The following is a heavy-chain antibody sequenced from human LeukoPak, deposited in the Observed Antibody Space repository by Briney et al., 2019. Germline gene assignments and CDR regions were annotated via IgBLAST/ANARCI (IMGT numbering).Heavy chain of an antibody. CDR3: ARDYSNYFDY. CDR2: IWFDGSNK. CDR1: GFTFSTYG. J-gene: IGHJ4*02. V-gene: IGHV3-33*01. D-gene: IGHD4-11*01. Sequence: GGSLRLPCAASGFTFSTYGMHWVRQAPGKGREWVAVIWFDGSNKYYGDSVKGRFTISRDNSKNTLYLQMNSLRAEDTALYYCARDYSNYFDYWGQGTLVTVSS.